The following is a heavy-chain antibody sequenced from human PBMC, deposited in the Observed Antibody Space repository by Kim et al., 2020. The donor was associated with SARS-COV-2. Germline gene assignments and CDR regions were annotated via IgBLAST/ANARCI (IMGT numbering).Heavy chain of an antibody. CDR3: ARCPPIIYYDFWSAMETDGMDV. D-gene: IGHD3-3*01. CDR2: INPSGGST. V-gene: IGHV1-46*01. Sequence: ASVKVSCKASGYTFTSYYMHWVRQAPGQGLEWMGLINPSGGSTSYAQKFQGRVTMTRDTSTSTVYMELSSLRSEDTAVYYCARCPPIIYYDFWSAMETDGMDVWGQGTTVTVSS. J-gene: IGHJ6*02. CDR1: GYTFTSYY.